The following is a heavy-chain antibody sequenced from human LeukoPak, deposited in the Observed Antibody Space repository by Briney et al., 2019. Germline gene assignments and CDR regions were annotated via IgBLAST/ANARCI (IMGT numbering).Heavy chain of an antibody. V-gene: IGHV3-48*01. Sequence: SCAASGFTFSSYSMNWVRQAPGEGLEWVSYISSSSSTIYYADSVKGRFTISRDNAKNSLYLQMNSLRAEDTAVYYCARDQGRAWGQGTLVTVSS. J-gene: IGHJ4*02. CDR2: ISSSSSTI. D-gene: IGHD1-26*01. CDR1: GFTFSSYS. CDR3: ARDQGRA.